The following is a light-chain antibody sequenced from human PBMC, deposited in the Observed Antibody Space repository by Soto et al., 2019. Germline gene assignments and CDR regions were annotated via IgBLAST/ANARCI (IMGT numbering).Light chain of an antibody. CDR1: SSNIGARFD. CDR3: QSYDSSLAGFV. V-gene: IGLV1-40*01. Sequence: QSVLTQPPSVSGAPGQRVTISCTGSSSNIGARFDVHWYRHLPGTAPKLLISVNTNGPSGDADRFSGSKSGTSASLAIAGLRAEDEADYYCQSYDSSLAGFVFGTGTKVTVL. CDR2: VNT. J-gene: IGLJ1*01.